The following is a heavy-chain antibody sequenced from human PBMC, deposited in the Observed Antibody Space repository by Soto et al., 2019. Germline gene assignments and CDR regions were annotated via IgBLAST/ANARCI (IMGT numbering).Heavy chain of an antibody. CDR2: SRDKGNSDST. J-gene: IGHJ4*02. CDR1: GFTFSDYY. V-gene: IGHV3-72*01. D-gene: IGHD1-7*01. CDR3: ARSFPGTTSVDY. Sequence: EVHLVESGGGLVQPGGSLRLSCAGSGFTFSDYYIDWVRQAPGKGLEWVGRSRDKGNSDSTDYAASVKGRFTVSRDASKKSLYLQINSLKAEATALYYCARSFPGTTSVDYWGQGTLVTVSS.